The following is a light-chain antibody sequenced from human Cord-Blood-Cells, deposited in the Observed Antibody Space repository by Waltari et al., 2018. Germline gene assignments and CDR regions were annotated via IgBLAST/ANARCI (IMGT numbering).Light chain of an antibody. CDR2: GAS. CDR1: QSVSSSY. CDR3: QQYGSSPYS. J-gene: IGKJ2*03. Sequence: EIVLTKSPGTLSLSPGERATLSCRARQSVSSSYLAWYQQKPGQAPRLLIYGASSRATGIPDRFSGSGSGTDFTLTISRLEPEDFAVYYCQQYGSSPYSFGQGTKLEIK. V-gene: IGKV3-20*01.